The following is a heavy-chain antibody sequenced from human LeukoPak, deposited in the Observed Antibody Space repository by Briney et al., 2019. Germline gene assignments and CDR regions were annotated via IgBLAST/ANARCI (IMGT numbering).Heavy chain of an antibody. CDR2: IYYSGST. CDR3: ARRLMGDSSGP. V-gene: IGHV4-59*01. D-gene: IGHD3-22*01. J-gene: IGHJ3*01. CDR1: GGSISSYY. Sequence: SETLSLTCTVSGGSISSYYWSWIRQPPGKGLEWIGYIYYSGSTNYNPSLKSRVTISVDTSKNQFSLKLSSVTAADTAVYYCARRLMGDSSGPWGQGTMVTVSS.